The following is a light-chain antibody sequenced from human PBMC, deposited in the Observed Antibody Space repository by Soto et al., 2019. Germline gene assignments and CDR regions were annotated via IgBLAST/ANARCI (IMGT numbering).Light chain of an antibody. Sequence: EIVMTQSPATLSVSPGERATLSCRASQSVRRNLAWYQQKPGQAPRLVIYGASTRATGFPARFSGSGSGTEFTLTISSLQSEDFAVYFCQQYNDWPPAITFGQGTRLEIK. CDR3: QQYNDWPPAIT. CDR1: QSVRRN. V-gene: IGKV3-15*01. CDR2: GAS. J-gene: IGKJ5*01.